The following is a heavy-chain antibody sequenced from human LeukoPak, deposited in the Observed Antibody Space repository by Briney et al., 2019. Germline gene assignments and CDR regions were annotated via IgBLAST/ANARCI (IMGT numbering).Heavy chain of an antibody. CDR3: ARDTVSWSSGYERYFDL. D-gene: IGHD3-22*01. J-gene: IGHJ2*01. CDR2: IYNGVNT. CDR1: GASVSSASY. Sequence: SETLSLTCTVSGASVSSASYWSWIRQPPGKGVEWIAHIYNGVNTNYNPSLKSRVTISVDTSKNQFSLKLSSVTAADTAVYYCARDTVSWSSGYERYFDLWGRGTLVTVSS. V-gene: IGHV4-61*01.